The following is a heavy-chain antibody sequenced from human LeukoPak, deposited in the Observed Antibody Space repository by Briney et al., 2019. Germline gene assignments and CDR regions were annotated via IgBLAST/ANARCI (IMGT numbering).Heavy chain of an antibody. CDR1: GLTFSNYA. J-gene: IGHJ4*02. CDR3: VSFYETY. CDR2: INSDGSWT. D-gene: IGHD2/OR15-2a*01. V-gene: IGHV3-74*01. Sequence: PGGSLRLSCAASGLTFSNYAMSWVRQAPGKGLVWVSHINSDGSWTSYADSVKGRFTISKDNAKNTVYLQMNSLRAEDTAVYYCVSFYETYWGRGTLVTVSS.